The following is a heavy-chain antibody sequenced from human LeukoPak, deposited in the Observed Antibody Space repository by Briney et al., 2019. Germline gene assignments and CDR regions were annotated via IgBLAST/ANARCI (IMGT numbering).Heavy chain of an antibody. Sequence: SETLSLTCTVSGGSISSGGYYWSWIRQPAGKGLEWIGRIYTSGSTNYNPSLKSRVTMSVDTSKNQFSLKLSSVTAADTAVYYCARGPYCSGGSCYSFRAYYYYYMDVWGKGTTVTISS. J-gene: IGHJ6*03. CDR1: GGSISSGGYY. D-gene: IGHD2-15*01. CDR2: IYTSGST. CDR3: ARGPYCSGGSCYSFRAYYYYYMDV. V-gene: IGHV4-61*02.